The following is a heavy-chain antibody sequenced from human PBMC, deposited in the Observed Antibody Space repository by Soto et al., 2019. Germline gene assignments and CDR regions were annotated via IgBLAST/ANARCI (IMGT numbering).Heavy chain of an antibody. V-gene: IGHV1-18*01. J-gene: IGHJ4*02. D-gene: IGHD1-26*01. Sequence: ASVKVSCKASGYTFSNFGITWVRQAPGQGLQWMGWIAVHSGSTKFVQDLQGRVSMTTDTSTSTAYMELRNLRSDDTAVYYCARERQGSYEYWGQGTLVTVSS. CDR2: IAVHSGST. CDR1: GYTFSNFG. CDR3: ARERQGSYEY.